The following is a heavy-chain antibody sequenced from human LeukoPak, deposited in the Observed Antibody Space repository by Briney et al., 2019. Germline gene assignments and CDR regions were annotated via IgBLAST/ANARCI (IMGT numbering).Heavy chain of an antibody. CDR1: GDSISSGHSY. CDR3: ARMTITKRAMDV. D-gene: IGHD5-24*01. J-gene: IGHJ6*02. CDR2: IYYVGSP. Sequence: PSETLSLTCSVSGDSISSGHSYWGWIRQSPWKGLEWLGSIYYVGSPYYNPSPNSGRVTISVDTSKNQFSLKLASVTAEDTAVYYCARMTITKRAMDVWGQGTTVTVSS. V-gene: IGHV4-39*01.